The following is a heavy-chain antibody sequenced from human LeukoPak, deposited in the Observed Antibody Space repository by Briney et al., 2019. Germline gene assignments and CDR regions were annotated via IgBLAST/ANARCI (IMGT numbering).Heavy chain of an antibody. D-gene: IGHD3-22*01. J-gene: IGHJ4*02. CDR2: ISYDGSNK. CDR1: GFTFSSYG. V-gene: IGHV3-30*18. CDR3: AKATGEYYDI. Sequence: PGGSLRLSCAASGFTFSSYGMHWVRQAPGKGLEWVEVISYDGSNKYYADSVKGRFTISRDNSKNTLYLQMNSLRAEDTAVYYCAKATGEYYDIWGQGTLVTVSS.